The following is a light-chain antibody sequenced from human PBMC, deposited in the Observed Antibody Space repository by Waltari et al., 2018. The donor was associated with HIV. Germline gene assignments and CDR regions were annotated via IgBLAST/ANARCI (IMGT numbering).Light chain of an antibody. Sequence: DIQMTQSPSSVSASVGDRVTFTCRASQDVSTWLAWYQQKPGNAPKPLIYAASRLQTGVPSRFSGRGSGTDFTLTINSLQPEDFATYYCQQADSFPFTFGQGTRLEIK. J-gene: IGKJ5*01. CDR1: QDVSTW. CDR3: QQADSFPFT. CDR2: AAS. V-gene: IGKV1-12*02.